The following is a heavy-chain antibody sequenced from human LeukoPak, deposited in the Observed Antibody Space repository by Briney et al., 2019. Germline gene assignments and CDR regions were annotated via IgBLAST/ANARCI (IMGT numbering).Heavy chain of an antibody. J-gene: IGHJ4*02. CDR2: IWYDGTNK. CDR3: ASERVGATSGEDFDY. Sequence: PGGSLRLSCAASGFTFSDYAMHWVRQAPGKGLEWVAFIWYDGTNKNYADSVKGRFTISRDNSKNTLYLQMNSLRVDDTAVYYCASERVGATSGEDFDYWSQGTLVTVSS. CDR1: GFTFSDYA. D-gene: IGHD1-26*01. V-gene: IGHV3-33*08.